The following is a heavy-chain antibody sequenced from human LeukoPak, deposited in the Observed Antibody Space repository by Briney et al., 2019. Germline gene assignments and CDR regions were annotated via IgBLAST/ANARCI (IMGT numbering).Heavy chain of an antibody. CDR1: GYSFNSHH. J-gene: IGHJ6*02. V-gene: IGHV1-46*02. Sequence: GASVKVSCKTSGYSFNSHHVHWVRQAPGQGLEWMGINFSHDGSTSNTEKFQGRVTMTRDTSTSTVYMELSSLRSEDTAVYYCARDSGSFRYDMDVWAKGPRSSSP. CDR3: ARDSGSFRYDMDV. D-gene: IGHD3-10*01. CDR2: NFSHDGST.